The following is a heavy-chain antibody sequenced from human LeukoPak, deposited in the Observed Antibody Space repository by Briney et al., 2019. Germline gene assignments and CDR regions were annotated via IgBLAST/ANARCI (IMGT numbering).Heavy chain of an antibody. Sequence: SETLSLTCTVSGGSVSSGSFYWSWIRQPPGKGLEWIGYIYYSGSTNYNPSLKSRVTISVGTSKNQFSLKLSSVTAADTAVYYCARDKNGYGDRYYFDYWGQGTLVTVSS. V-gene: IGHV4-61*01. CDR3: ARDKNGYGDRYYFDY. CDR1: GGSVSSGSFY. D-gene: IGHD4-17*01. CDR2: IYYSGST. J-gene: IGHJ4*02.